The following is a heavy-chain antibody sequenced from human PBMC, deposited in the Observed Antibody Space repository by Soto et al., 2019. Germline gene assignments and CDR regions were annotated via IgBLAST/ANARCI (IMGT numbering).Heavy chain of an antibody. CDR1: GFIFNDFG. CDR3: ARDLGGFLASENYYTNGIRN. Sequence: EVQLVEAGGTVVRPGGSLRLSCAASGFIFNDFGMSWVRRAPGKGLEWVAAVNWNGARTGYADSVKGRFTISRDNAKNSLYLQMNSLRADDAAVYHCARDLGGFLASENYYTNGIRNWGQGALVTVSS. J-gene: IGHJ1*01. D-gene: IGHD2-8*01. V-gene: IGHV3-20*01. CDR2: VNWNGART.